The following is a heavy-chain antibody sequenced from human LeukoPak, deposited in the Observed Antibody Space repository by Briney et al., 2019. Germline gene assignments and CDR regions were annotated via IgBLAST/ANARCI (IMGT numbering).Heavy chain of an antibody. J-gene: IGHJ2*01. CDR3: ARVVVVPAAILSRWYFDL. D-gene: IGHD2-2*02. CDR2: IYTSGST. CDR1: GGSISSYY. V-gene: IGHV4-4*07. Sequence: SETLSLTCTVSGGSISSYYWSWIRQPAGKGLEWIGRIYTSGSTNYNPSLKSRVTMSVDTSKNQFSLKLSSVTAADTAVYYCARVVVVPAAILSRWYFDLWGRGTLVTVSS.